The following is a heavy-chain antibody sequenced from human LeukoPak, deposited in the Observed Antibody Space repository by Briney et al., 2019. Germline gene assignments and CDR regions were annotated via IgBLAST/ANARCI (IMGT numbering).Heavy chain of an antibody. J-gene: IGHJ4*02. Sequence: SETLSLTCAVSGGSISSSSHYWGWIRQPPGKGLEWIGSIYYSGSTYYNPSLKSRVTISVDTSKNQFSLKLSSVTAADTAVYYCARHKFLVDYWGQGTLVTVSS. CDR3: ARHKFLVDY. CDR2: IYYSGST. D-gene: IGHD2-21*01. V-gene: IGHV4-39*01. CDR1: GGSISSSSHY.